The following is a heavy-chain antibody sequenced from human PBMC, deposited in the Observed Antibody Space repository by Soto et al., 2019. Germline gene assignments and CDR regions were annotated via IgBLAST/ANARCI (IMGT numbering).Heavy chain of an antibody. J-gene: IGHJ4*02. CDR1: GYTFTAYY. CDR2: INPDRGGT. V-gene: IGHV1-2*04. Sequence: HVQLLQSGAEVEKSGASVKVSCKASGYTFTAYYIHWVRQAPGQGLEWMGWINPDRGGTDYGHKLEGWVTLTRDPSIGAVYLEVTRLKSDDTAVYYCARAVGRDGSSWCRGAYDSWGQGTQVTVSS. D-gene: IGHD2-8*01. CDR3: ARAVGRDGSSWCRGAYDS.